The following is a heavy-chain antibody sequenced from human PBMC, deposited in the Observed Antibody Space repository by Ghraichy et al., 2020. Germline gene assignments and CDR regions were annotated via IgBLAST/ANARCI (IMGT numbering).Heavy chain of an antibody. CDR1: GYTFNTYS. J-gene: IGHJ6*02. Sequence: ASVKVSCKASGYTFNTYSMHWVRQAPGQRLEWMGWINASNDNTKYSQKFQGRLTITRDTSASTTYMDLGSLRSEDTAMYYCARDIGYCTGASCSFYYGMGVWGQGTTVTVSS. CDR2: INASNDNT. D-gene: IGHD2-15*01. V-gene: IGHV1-3*01. CDR3: ARDIGYCTGASCSFYYGMGV.